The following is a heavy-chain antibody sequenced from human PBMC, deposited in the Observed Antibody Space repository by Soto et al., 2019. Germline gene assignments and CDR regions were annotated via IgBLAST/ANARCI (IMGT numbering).Heavy chain of an antibody. CDR2: ISYDGNNK. J-gene: IGHJ4*02. Sequence: QVLLVESGGGVVQPGRSLRLSCAASGFTFSNYAMHWVRQAPGKGLEWVAVISYDGNNKYYADSVKGRFTISRDNSKKTLYLQMNSLRAEDTAVYYCARIHAYGDYAFDYWGQGTLVTVSS. V-gene: IGHV3-30*04. CDR3: ARIHAYGDYAFDY. D-gene: IGHD4-17*01. CDR1: GFTFSNYA.